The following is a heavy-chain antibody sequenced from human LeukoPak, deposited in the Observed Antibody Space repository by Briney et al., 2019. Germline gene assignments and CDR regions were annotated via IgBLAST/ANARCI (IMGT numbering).Heavy chain of an antibody. J-gene: IGHJ6*03. CDR1: GFTFSGSA. CDR2: IRSKANGYAT. V-gene: IGHV3-73*01. Sequence: GGSLRLSCAASGFTFSGSAMHWVRQASGKGLEWVGRIRSKANGYATAYAASVKGRFTISRDDSKNTAYLQMNSLKTEDTAVYYCVGSTTVNYRYYYYYYMDVWGKGTTVTVSS. D-gene: IGHD2-2*01. CDR3: VGSTTVNYRYYYYYYMDV.